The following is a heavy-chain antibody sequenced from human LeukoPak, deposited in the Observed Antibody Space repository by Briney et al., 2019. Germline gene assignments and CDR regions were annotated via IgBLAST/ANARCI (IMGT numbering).Heavy chain of an antibody. Sequence: GASVKVSCKASGYTFTSYGTSWVRQAPGQGLEWMGWISAYNGNTNYAQKLQGRVTMTTDTSTSTAYMELRSLRSDDTAVYYCARDPDAVYSGYDSDWFDPWGQGTLVTVSS. CDR1: GYTFTSYG. V-gene: IGHV1-18*04. J-gene: IGHJ5*02. CDR2: ISAYNGNT. CDR3: ARDPDAVYSGYDSDWFDP. D-gene: IGHD5-12*01.